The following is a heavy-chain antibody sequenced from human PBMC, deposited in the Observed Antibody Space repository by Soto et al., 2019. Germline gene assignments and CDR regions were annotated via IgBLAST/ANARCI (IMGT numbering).Heavy chain of an antibody. Sequence: GSRRLSCAASGFTFSNYWMHWVRQAPGKGLVWVSHIINDGSSTVYADSVKGRFSISRDNAKNMVYLQMNSLRPEDTAVYYCVRGSGGLDSWGQGP. J-gene: IGHJ4*02. CDR1: GFTFSNYW. CDR3: VRGSGGLDS. D-gene: IGHD3-16*01. CDR2: IINDGSST. V-gene: IGHV3-74*01.